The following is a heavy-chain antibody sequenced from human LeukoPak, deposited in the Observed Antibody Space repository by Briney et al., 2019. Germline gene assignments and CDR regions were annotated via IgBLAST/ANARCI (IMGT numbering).Heavy chain of an antibody. V-gene: IGHV4-34*01. CDR1: GGSFSGYY. D-gene: IGHD6-13*01. CDR2: INHSGNT. Sequence: SETLSLTCAVYGGSFSGYYWSWIRQPPGKGLEWIGEINHSGNTNYNPSLKSRVTILVDTSKNQFSLKLSSVTAADTAVYYCARGEQQLGYYYYYYMDVWGKGTTVTISS. CDR3: ARGEQQLGYYYYYYMDV. J-gene: IGHJ6*03.